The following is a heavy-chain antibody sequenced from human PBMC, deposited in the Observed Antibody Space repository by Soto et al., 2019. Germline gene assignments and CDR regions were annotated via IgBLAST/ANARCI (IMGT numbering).Heavy chain of an antibody. CDR2: ISPSGDTT. CDR3: AFKGTAKPFY. J-gene: IGHJ4*02. CDR1: GFTFTAYD. D-gene: IGHD2-21*02. V-gene: IGHV3-23*01. Sequence: GGSLRLSCATSGFTFTAYDLTWVRQAPGKGLDWVSGISPSGDTTYYADSVKGRLTISRDNSKTVLYLQMNSLRAEDTAVYYCAFKGTAKPFYWGQGTLLTVSS.